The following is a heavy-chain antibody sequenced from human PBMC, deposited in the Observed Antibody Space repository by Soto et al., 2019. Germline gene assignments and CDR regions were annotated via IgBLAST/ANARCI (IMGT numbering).Heavy chain of an antibody. J-gene: IGHJ3*02. Sequence: SETLSLTCTVSGGSISSYYWSWIRQPPGKGLEWIGYIYYSGSTNYNPSLKSRVTISVDTSKNQFSLKLSSVTAADTAVYYCARHLLLYYYDSSGYYLRDAFDIWGQGTMVT. CDR2: IYYSGST. CDR1: GGSISSYY. CDR3: ARHLLLYYYDSSGYYLRDAFDI. V-gene: IGHV4-59*08. D-gene: IGHD3-22*01.